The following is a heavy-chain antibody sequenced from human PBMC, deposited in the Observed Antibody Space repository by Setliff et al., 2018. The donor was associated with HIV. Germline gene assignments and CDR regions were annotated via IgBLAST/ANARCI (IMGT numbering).Heavy chain of an antibody. J-gene: IGHJ4*02. CDR2: MNPNSGNT. CDR1: TYTFSSYV. V-gene: IGHV1-8*02. CDR3: AREHDTLTGYSFDY. Sequence: GASVKVSCKASTYTFSSYVINWVRQATGQGLEWMGWMNPNSGNTGYAQKFQGRVTMTRNTSISTAYMELSSLRSEDTAVYYCAREHDTLTGYSFDYWGQGTLVTVSS. D-gene: IGHD3-9*01.